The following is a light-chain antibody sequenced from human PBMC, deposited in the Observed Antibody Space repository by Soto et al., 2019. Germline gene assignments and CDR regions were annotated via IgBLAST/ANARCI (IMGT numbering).Light chain of an antibody. CDR3: HRYGDLPRT. Sequence: DIQMTQSPSSLSASVGDRVTITCQASQSIGYYLNFYQQKPGEDPKLLIHDASSLKIGVSSRFRGSRSGAEFTFCLHSLKSQDNGAFYCHRYGDLPRTFGRGTKLEI. CDR2: DAS. CDR1: QSIGYY. J-gene: IGKJ2*01. V-gene: IGKV1-33*01.